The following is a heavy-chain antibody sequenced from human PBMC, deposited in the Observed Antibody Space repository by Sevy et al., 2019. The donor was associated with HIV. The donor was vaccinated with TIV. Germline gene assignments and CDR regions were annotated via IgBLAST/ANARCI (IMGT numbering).Heavy chain of an antibody. CDR2: IKQDGSET. CDR3: AGEHVAVPAYY. CDR1: TFTFRNYW. J-gene: IGHJ4*02. Sequence: RGCLRLSCAASTFTFRNYWMSWVRQAPGRGLERVANIKQDGSETYYIDSVKGRFTVSRVNARNSLYLQIDNLRVEDTGVHFCAGEHVAVPAYYWGQGTLVPVSS. V-gene: IGHV3-7*01. D-gene: IGHD6-19*01.